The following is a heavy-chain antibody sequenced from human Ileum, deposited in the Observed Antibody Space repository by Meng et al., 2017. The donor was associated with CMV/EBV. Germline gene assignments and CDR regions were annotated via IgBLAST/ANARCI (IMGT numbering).Heavy chain of an antibody. Sequence: HLDMKGSLQRRVKPSETPSPSCTASGGTPTINIFFCGCIRQPPGKSREWIGTIFDSGSAFYTPSLQSRVSVSRALSRTQLSLSLSSVTAANTAGYYGVRDHGSSSWFFYWGQGTLVTV. CDR2: IFDSGSA. J-gene: IGHJ4*02. CDR1: GGTPTINIFF. D-gene: IGHD6-13*01. CDR3: VRDHGSSSWFFY. V-gene: IGHV4-39*07.